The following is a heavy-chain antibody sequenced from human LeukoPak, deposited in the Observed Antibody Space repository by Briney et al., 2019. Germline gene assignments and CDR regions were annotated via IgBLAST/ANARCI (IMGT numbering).Heavy chain of an antibody. CDR2: IYYSGST. Sequence: PSETLSLSCTVSGGSISSSSYYWGWIRQPPGKGLEWIGGIYYSGSTYYNPSLKSRVTISVDTSKNQFSLKLSSVTAADTAVYYCAREPPHPEHPYSSGGESFDPWGQGTPVTVSS. CDR3: AREPPHPEHPYSSGGESFDP. V-gene: IGHV4-39*07. J-gene: IGHJ5*02. CDR1: GGSISSSSYY. D-gene: IGHD6-19*01.